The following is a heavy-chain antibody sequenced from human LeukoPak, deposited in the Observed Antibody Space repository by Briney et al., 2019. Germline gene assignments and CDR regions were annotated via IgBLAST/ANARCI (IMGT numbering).Heavy chain of an antibody. CDR3: AKSWELLLILIDY. CDR2: ISGSGGST. CDR1: GFTFSSYA. V-gene: IGHV3-23*01. J-gene: IGHJ4*02. Sequence: PGGSLRLSCAASGFTFSSYAMSWVRQAPGKGLEWISAISGSGGSTYYADSVKGRFTISRDNSKNTLYLQMNSLRAEDTAVYYCAKSWELLLILIDYWGQGTLVTLSS. D-gene: IGHD1-26*01.